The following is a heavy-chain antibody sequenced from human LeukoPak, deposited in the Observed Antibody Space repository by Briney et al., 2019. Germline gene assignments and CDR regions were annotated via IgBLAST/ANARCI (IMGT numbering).Heavy chain of an antibody. CDR1: GFTFSSYG. CDR2: ISYDGSNK. D-gene: IGHD2-2*01. J-gene: IGHJ5*02. Sequence: GGSLRLSCAASGFTFSSYGMHWVRQAPGKGLEWVAVISYDGSNKYYAGSVKGRFTISRDNSKNTLYLQMNSLRAEDTAVYYCARDSGNINCSSTSCYQVRWFDPWGQGTLVTVSS. V-gene: IGHV3-30*03. CDR3: ARDSGNINCSSTSCYQVRWFDP.